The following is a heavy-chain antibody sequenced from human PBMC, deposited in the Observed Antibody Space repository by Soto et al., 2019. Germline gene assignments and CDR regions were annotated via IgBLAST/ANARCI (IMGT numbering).Heavy chain of an antibody. CDR3: ERRWGTSCDF. CDR2: IYYSGST. V-gene: IGHV4-59*01. J-gene: IGHJ4*02. D-gene: IGHD7-27*01. Sequence: QVQLQESGPGLVKPSETLSLTCTVSGGSISSYYWSWIRQPPGKGLEWIGYIYYSGSTNYNPSLQSRVTISVDTSKNQFSLKVSAVTAADTAVYYCERRWGTSCDFWGQGTLVTVSS. CDR1: GGSISSYY.